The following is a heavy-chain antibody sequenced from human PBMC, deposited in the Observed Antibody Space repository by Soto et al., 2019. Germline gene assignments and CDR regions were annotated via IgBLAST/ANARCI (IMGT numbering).Heavy chain of an antibody. CDR1: GFTFSNYG. D-gene: IGHD1-1*01. V-gene: IGHV3-30*18. J-gene: IGHJ4*02. CDR2: ISYDGNVA. CDR3: AKEGSITNWYFDY. Sequence: QVQLVESGGGVVQPGRSLRLSCAASGFTFSNYGMHGVRQAPGKGLEWVIVISYDGNVAYYADSVKGRFTISRDNSKNTLYLQMNSQRTEDTAMYYCAKEGSITNWYFDYWGQGTLVTVSS.